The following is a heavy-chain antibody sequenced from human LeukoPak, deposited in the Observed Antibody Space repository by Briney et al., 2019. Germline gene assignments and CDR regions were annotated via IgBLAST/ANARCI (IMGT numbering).Heavy chain of an antibody. Sequence: PGGSLRLSCAGSGFTFSSYAMRWVRQAPGKGLEWVSAISGSGSSTYYADSVKGRFTISRDNSKNTLYLQMNSLRAEDTAVYCFAKGLYSPRRKPQLWLDYWGQGTLVTVAS. D-gene: IGHD5-18*01. CDR2: ISGSGSST. CDR1: GFTFSSYA. V-gene: IGHV3-23*01. CDR3: AKGLYSPRRKPQLWLDY. J-gene: IGHJ4*02.